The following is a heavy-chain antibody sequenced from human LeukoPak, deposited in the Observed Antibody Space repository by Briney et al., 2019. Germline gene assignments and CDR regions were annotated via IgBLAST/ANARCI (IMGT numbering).Heavy chain of an antibody. D-gene: IGHD6-13*01. CDR2: IHHSGST. CDR1: GGSVRDNY. V-gene: IGHV4-34*01. Sequence: SETLSLTCAVYGGSVRDNYWSWIRQPPGKGLEWIGEIHHSGSTKYNPSLKSRVTISLDTSKNQFSLKLNSMTAADTAVYYCASRIAAAGTDNWFDPWGQGTLVTVSS. J-gene: IGHJ5*02. CDR3: ASRIAAAGTDNWFDP.